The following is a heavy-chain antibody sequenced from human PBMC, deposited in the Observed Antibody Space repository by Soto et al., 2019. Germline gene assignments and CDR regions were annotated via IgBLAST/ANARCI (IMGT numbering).Heavy chain of an antibody. CDR2: IIGSGGST. CDR1: GFTFSSYA. CDR3: AKYPPSGAKYFQH. D-gene: IGHD6-19*01. V-gene: IGHV3-23*01. Sequence: EVQLLESGGGLVQPGGSLRLSCAASGFTFSSYAMSWVRQAPGKGLEWVSAIIGSGGSTYYADSVKGRCTISRDNSKNTLYLQVNSLRAEDTAVYYCAKYPPSGAKYFQHWGQGTLVTVSS. J-gene: IGHJ1*01.